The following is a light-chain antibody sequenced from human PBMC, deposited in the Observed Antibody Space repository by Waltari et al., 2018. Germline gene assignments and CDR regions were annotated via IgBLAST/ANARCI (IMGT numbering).Light chain of an antibody. CDR1: QGIRDD. CDR2: GAS. J-gene: IGKJ3*01. V-gene: IGKV1-17*01. CDR3: LQHNTYPIT. Sequence: DIQMTQSPSSLSASVGDSVTLPCRASQGIRDDLGWYQQKPGQPPKRLIYGASNLQSWVPLRFSGSGSGTEFTLTISSLQPEDSAIYYCLQHNTYPITFGPGTKVEIK.